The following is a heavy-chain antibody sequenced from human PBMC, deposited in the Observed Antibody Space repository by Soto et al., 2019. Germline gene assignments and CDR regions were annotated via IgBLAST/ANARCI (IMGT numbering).Heavy chain of an antibody. CDR3: AEHTSGYSY. CDR1: GYTFTTFA. D-gene: IGHD3-22*01. V-gene: IGHV1-3*01. Sequence: ASVKVSCKASGYTFTTFAIHWVRQAPGQGLEWMGWVNAGTGNVQYSQNFQDRVTFTRDTSASTAYMELSSLGFEDTAVYYCAEHTSGYSYWGQGTSVPVSS. CDR2: VNAGTGNV. J-gene: IGHJ4*02.